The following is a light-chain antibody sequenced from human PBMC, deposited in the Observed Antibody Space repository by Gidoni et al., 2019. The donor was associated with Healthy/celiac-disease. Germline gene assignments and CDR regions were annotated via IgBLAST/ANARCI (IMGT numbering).Light chain of an antibody. CDR2: DAS. J-gene: IGKJ3*01. CDR1: QSISSW. CDR3: QQYNSYSPS. Sequence: DIQMTQSPSTLSASVGDRVTITCRASQSISSWLAWYQQKPGKAPKLLIYDASSLESGVPSRFSGSGSGTEFTLTISSLQPDDFATYYCQQYNSYSPSFGPXTKVEIK. V-gene: IGKV1-5*01.